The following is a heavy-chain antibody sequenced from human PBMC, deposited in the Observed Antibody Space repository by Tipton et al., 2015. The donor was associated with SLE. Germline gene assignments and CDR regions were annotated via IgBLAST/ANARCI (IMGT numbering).Heavy chain of an antibody. D-gene: IGHD2-15*01. CDR2: INHSGST. J-gene: IGHJ4*02. V-gene: IGHV4-34*01. CDR3: ARLPRSSGGYCSGGSCHALGY. CDR1: GGSFSGYY. Sequence: LRLSCAVYGGSFSGYYWSWIRQPPGKGLEWIGEINHSGSTNYNPSLKSRVTISVDTSKNQFSLKLSSVTAADTAVYYCARLPRSSGGYCSGGSCHALGYWGQGTLVTVSS.